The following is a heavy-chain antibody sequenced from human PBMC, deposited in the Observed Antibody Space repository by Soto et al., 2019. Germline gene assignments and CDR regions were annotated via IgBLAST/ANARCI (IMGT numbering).Heavy chain of an antibody. V-gene: IGHV1-69*12. Sequence: QVQLVQSGAEVKKPGSTMKVSCKASRVTFSSYAISWVRQAPGQGLEWMGGIIPIFGTANDAQKFQGRVPMTADDATSTASMEPSSLSFEATPVYYCARPPGGRGYYYAMDVWGQGTTVTVSS. CDR3: ARPPGGRGYYYAMDV. J-gene: IGHJ6*02. CDR1: RVTFSSYA. D-gene: IGHD2-15*01. CDR2: IIPIFGTA.